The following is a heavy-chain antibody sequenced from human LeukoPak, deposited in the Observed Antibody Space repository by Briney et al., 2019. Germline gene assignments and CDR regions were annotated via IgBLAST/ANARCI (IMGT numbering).Heavy chain of an antibody. CDR3: ARARPGYRYYFDY. V-gene: IGHV4-61*02. D-gene: IGHD2-2*01. CDR2: IYISGGT. J-gene: IGHJ4*02. Sequence: PSETLSLTCTVSGGSISSGSFYWSWIRQPAGKGLEWIGRIYISGGTSYNPSLKSRVTISVDTSKNQFSLKLNSVTAADTAVYYCARARPGYRYYFDYWGQGTLVTVSS. CDR1: GGSISSGSFY.